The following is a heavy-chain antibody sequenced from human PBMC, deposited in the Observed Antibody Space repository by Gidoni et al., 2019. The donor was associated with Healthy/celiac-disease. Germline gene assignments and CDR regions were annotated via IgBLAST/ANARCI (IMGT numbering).Heavy chain of an antibody. CDR1: CASVSSSSYY. Sequence: QLQLQESGPGLVKPSEPLSLTCTVSCASVSSSSYYWGCIRQPPGKGLEWIGSIYYSGSTYYNPSLKSRVTISVDTSKNQFSLKLSSVTAADTAVYYCAREHYDFWSGYPPSPDFDYWGQGTLVTVSS. CDR3: AREHYDFWSGYPPSPDFDY. D-gene: IGHD3-3*01. CDR2: IYYSGST. V-gene: IGHV4-39*02. J-gene: IGHJ4*02.